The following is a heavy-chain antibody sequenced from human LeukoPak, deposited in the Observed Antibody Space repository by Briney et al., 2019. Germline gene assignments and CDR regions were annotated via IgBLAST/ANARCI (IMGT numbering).Heavy chain of an antibody. CDR2: IYTSGST. J-gene: IGHJ4*02. Sequence: PSETLSLTCIVSGGSINYYYWSWIRQVARKGLEWTGRIYTSGSTNYNPSLKSRITMSVDTSKNQFSLKLSSVTAADTAVYYCARGYSNGYVDYWGQGTLVTVSS. V-gene: IGHV4-4*07. D-gene: IGHD5-18*01. CDR3: ARGYSNGYVDY. CDR1: GGSINYYY.